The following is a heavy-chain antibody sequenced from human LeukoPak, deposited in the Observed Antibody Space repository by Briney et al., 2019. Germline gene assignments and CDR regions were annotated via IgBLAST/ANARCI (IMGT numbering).Heavy chain of an antibody. J-gene: IGHJ4*02. Sequence: SETLSLTCTVSGATISNYYWSWIRQSPGKGLEWIGFLYTSGSPNYNPSLKSRVTISIDTSRNQFSLKLSSVTAADTAVYYCARQYYYDSGTYSYYFDYWGQGTLVTVSS. D-gene: IGHD3-10*01. CDR3: ARQYYYDSGTYSYYFDY. V-gene: IGHV4-4*09. CDR1: GATISNYY. CDR2: LYTSGSP.